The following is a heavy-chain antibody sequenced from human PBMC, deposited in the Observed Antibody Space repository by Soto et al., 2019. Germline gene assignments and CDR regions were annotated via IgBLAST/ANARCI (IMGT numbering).Heavy chain of an antibody. V-gene: IGHV4-59*08. Sequence: SETLSLTCTVSGGSISSYYWSWIRQPPGKGLEWIGYIYYSGSTNYNPSLKSRVTISVDTSKNQFSLKLSSVTAADTAVYYCARLLGYSSPGDAFDIWGQGTMVTVSS. CDR2: IYYSGST. CDR3: ARLLGYSSPGDAFDI. CDR1: GGSISSYY. J-gene: IGHJ3*02. D-gene: IGHD6-19*01.